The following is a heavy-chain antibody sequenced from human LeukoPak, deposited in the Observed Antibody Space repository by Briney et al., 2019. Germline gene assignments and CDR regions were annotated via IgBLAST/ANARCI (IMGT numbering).Heavy chain of an antibody. D-gene: IGHD3-10*01. V-gene: IGHV1-69*06. CDR2: IIPIFGTA. Sequence: ASVKVSCKASGGTFSSYAISWVRQAPGQGLEWMGGIIPIFGTANYAQKFQGRVTITADKSTSTAYMELSSLRSEDTAVYYCARVYYGSGSLHYYYYYMDVWGKGTTVTISS. CDR3: ARVYYGSGSLHYYYYYMDV. J-gene: IGHJ6*03. CDR1: GGTFSSYA.